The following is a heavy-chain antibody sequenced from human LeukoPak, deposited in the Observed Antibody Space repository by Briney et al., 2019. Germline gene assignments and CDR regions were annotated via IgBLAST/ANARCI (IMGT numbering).Heavy chain of an antibody. CDR2: ISYDGSNK. V-gene: IGHV3-30*01. CDR1: GFTFSSYA. CDR3: AREWYYYDSSGCIDY. J-gene: IGHJ4*02. Sequence: PGGSLRLSCAASGFTFSSYAMHWVRQAPGKGLEWVAVISYDGSNKYYADSVKGRFTISRDNSKNTLYLQMNSLRAEDTAVYYCAREWYYYDSSGCIDYWGQGTLVTVSS. D-gene: IGHD3-22*01.